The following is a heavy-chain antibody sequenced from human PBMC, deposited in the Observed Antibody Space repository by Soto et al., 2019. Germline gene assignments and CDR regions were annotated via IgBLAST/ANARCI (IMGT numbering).Heavy chain of an antibody. CDR1: GFTFSSYW. D-gene: IGHD2-2*02. Sequence: GGSLRLSCAASGFTFSSYWMSWVRQAPGKGLEWVANIKQDGSEKYYVDSVKGRFTISRDNAKSSLYLQMNSLRAEDTAVYYCARARDRKIPGAFDIWGQGTMVTVS. CDR3: ARARDRKIPGAFDI. V-gene: IGHV3-7*01. J-gene: IGHJ3*02. CDR2: IKQDGSEK.